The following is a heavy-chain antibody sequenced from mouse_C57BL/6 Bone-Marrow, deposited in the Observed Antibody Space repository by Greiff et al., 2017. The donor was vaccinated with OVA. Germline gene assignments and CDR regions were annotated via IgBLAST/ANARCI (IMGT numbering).Heavy chain of an antibody. D-gene: IGHD3-2*01. Sequence: EVQLVESGGGLVKPGGSLKLSCAASGFTFSDYGMHWVRQAPEKGLEWVAYISSGSSTIYYADTVKGRFTISRDNAKNTLFLQMTSLRSEDTAMYYCARGRPDTWFAYWGQGTLVTVSA. V-gene: IGHV5-17*01. CDR2: ISSGSSTI. CDR1: GFTFSDYG. J-gene: IGHJ3*01. CDR3: ARGRPDTWFAY.